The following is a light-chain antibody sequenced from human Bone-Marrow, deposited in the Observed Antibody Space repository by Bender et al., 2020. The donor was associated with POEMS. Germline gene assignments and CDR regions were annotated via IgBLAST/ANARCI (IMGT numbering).Light chain of an antibody. J-gene: IGLJ2*01. CDR1: SSDVGSYNR. CDR2: EVS. Sequence: QSALTQPASVSGSPGQSITISCTGTSSDVGSYNRVSWYPQPPGTAPKLMIYEVSNRPSGVPDRFSGSKSGNTASLTISGLQAEDEADYYCSSYTSSSTVVFGGGTKLTVL. V-gene: IGLV2-18*02. CDR3: SSYTSSSTVV.